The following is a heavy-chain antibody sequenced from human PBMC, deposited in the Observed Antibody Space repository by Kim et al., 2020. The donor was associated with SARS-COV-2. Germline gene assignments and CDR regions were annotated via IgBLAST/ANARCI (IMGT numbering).Heavy chain of an antibody. CDR3: AHSPNTWIQLWPIFDY. Sequence: SGPTLVNPTQTLTLTCTFSGFSLSTSGVGVGWIRQPPGKALEWLALIYWDDDKRYSPSLKSRLTITKDTSKNQVVLTMTNMDPVDTATYYCAHSPNTWIQLWPIFDYWGQGTLVTVSS. D-gene: IGHD5-18*01. J-gene: IGHJ4*02. CDR1: GFSLSTSGVG. CDR2: IYWDDDK. V-gene: IGHV2-5*02.